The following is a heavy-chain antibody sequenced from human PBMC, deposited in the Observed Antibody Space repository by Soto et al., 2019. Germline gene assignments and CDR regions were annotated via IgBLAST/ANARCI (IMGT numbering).Heavy chain of an antibody. CDR1: GFNFGDYA. J-gene: IGHJ4*02. CDR2: LNWNSVTP. D-gene: IGHD1-26*01. Sequence: PGGSLRLSGAASGFNFGDYAMHWVRQTPGQGLEWVSGLNWNSVTPGYGDSVKGRFSISRDNGKYALYLQMTSLRPEDTALYYCVKDISGAYSGPNYDAWGQGTLVTVSS. V-gene: IGHV3-9*01. CDR3: VKDISGAYSGPNYDA.